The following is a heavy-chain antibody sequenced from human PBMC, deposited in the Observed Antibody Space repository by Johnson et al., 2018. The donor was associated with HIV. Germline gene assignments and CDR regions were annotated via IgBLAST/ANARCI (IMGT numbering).Heavy chain of an antibody. V-gene: IGHV3-66*01. D-gene: IGHD3/OR15-3a*01. Sequence: VRLVESGGGLVQPGGSLRLSCAASGFTVSSNYMSWVRQAPGKGLEWVSVIYRGGSTYYADSVKGRFTISRDNSKNTLYLQMNSLRAEDTAVYYCARSGDSIGSFWAGGAFDIWGQGTMVTVSS. J-gene: IGHJ3*02. CDR3: ARSGDSIGSFWAGGAFDI. CDR2: IYRGGST. CDR1: GFTVSSNY.